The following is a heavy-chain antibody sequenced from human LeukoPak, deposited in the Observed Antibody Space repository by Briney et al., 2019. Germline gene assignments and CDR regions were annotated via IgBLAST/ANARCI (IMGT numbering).Heavy chain of an antibody. CDR2: IYYSGST. V-gene: IGHV4-59*01. CDR1: GGSISSYY. Sequence: PSETLSLTCTVSGGSISSYYWSWIRQPPGKGLEWIGYIYYSGSTNYNPSLKSRVTISVDTSKNQFSLKLSSVTAADTAVYYCARSGDYVWGSYRYDYYFDYWGQGTLVTVSS. CDR3: ARSGDYVWGSYRYDYYFDY. D-gene: IGHD3-16*02. J-gene: IGHJ4*02.